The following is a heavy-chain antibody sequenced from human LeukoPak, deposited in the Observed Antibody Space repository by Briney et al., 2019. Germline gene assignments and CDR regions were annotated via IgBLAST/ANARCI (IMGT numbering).Heavy chain of an antibody. D-gene: IGHD1-26*01. CDR3: ARQGELAIDY. CDR1: GGSITNYY. J-gene: IGHJ4*02. V-gene: IGHV4-59*08. Sequence: SETLSLTCSVSGGSITNYYWSWIQQSPGKGLEWIGFIYNTGRTNYDPSLQSRVTMSIDTSKSQFSLKLSSVTAADTAVYYCARQGELAIDYWGQGTLVTVSS. CDR2: IYNTGRT.